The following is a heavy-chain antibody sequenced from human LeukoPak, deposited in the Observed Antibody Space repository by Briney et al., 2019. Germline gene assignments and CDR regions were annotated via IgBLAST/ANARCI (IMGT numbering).Heavy chain of an antibody. CDR2: IYYSGST. V-gene: IGHV4-59*01. J-gene: IGHJ4*02. Sequence: PSETLSLTCTVSGGSISSYYWSWIRQPPGKGLEWIGYIYYSGSTNYNPSLKSRITISVDTSKNQFSLKLSSVTAADTAAYYCAAALIGVVSYWGQGTLVTVSS. D-gene: IGHD3-3*01. CDR3: AAALIGVVSY. CDR1: GGSISSYY.